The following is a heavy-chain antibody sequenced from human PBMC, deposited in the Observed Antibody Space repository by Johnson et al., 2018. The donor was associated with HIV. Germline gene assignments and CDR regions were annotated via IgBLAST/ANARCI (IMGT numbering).Heavy chain of an antibody. CDR1: GFTFSDYY. CDR2: ISSSGSTI. V-gene: IGHV3-11*04. J-gene: IGHJ3*02. CDR3: ASGYYYGSGTYHGAFDI. D-gene: IGHD3-10*01. Sequence: QVQLVESGGGLVKPGGSLRLSCAASGFTFSDYYMSWIRQAPGKGLEWVSYISSSGSTIFYADSVKGRFTISRDNAKNSLYLQMHSLRAADTAVYYCASGYYYGSGTYHGAFDIWGQGRMVTVSS.